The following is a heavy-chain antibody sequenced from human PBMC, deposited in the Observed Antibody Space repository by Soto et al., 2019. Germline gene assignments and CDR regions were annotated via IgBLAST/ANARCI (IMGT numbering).Heavy chain of an antibody. Sequence: VDALKISCEGFGYNFATYWIALVRQMPGKGLEYMGIIYPGDSDSRYSPSFQGQVTFSADKSISTAYMQWSSLKASDTAMYYCARHGFYGDYASNYFDPWGQGTLVTVSS. CDR2: IYPGDSDS. D-gene: IGHD4-17*01. CDR1: GYNFATYW. V-gene: IGHV5-51*01. CDR3: ARHGFYGDYASNYFDP. J-gene: IGHJ5*02.